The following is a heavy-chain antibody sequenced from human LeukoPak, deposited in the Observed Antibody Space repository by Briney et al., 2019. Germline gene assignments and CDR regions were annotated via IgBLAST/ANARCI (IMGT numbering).Heavy chain of an antibody. D-gene: IGHD1-20*01. CDR2: IYHSGST. V-gene: IGHV4-39*07. J-gene: IGHJ6*03. Sequence: SETLSLTCTVSGGSISSSNYYWGWIRQPPGKGLEWIGSIYHSGSTYYNPSLKSRVTISVDTSKNQFSLKLSSVTAADTAVYYCARAGITGIRNYYMDVWGKGTTVTVSS. CDR3: ARAGITGIRNYYMDV. CDR1: GGSISSSNYY.